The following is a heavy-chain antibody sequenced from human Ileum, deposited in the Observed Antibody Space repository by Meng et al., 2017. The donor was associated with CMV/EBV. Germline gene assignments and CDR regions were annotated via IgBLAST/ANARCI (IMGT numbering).Heavy chain of an antibody. CDR2: ISSDGSDT. V-gene: IGHV3-74*01. CDR1: GFTCSSSW. CDR3: ARVEKEMC. D-gene: IGHD1-1*01. Sequence: EVQLVDAGGGLVQQGGSLSLSCASSGFTCSSSWMHWVRQAPGKGLVWVSHISSDGSDTSYADSVRGRFTISRDNAKNTLYLQVNSLRDDDTGVYYCARVEKEMCWGQGTLVTVSS. J-gene: IGHJ4*02.